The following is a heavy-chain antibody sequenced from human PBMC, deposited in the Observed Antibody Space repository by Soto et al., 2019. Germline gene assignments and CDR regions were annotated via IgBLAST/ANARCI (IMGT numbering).Heavy chain of an antibody. Sequence: SGPTLVNPTETLTLTCTVSGFSLSNARMGVSWIRQPPGKALEWLAHIFSNDEKSYSTSLKSRLTISKDTSKSQVVLTMTNMDPVDTATYYCARSVGYCSSTSCYPYYNYGMDNWGQGTTVTVSS. CDR1: GFSLSNARMG. V-gene: IGHV2-26*01. J-gene: IGHJ6*02. CDR2: IFSNDEK. CDR3: ARSVGYCSSTSCYPYYNYGMDN. D-gene: IGHD2-2*01.